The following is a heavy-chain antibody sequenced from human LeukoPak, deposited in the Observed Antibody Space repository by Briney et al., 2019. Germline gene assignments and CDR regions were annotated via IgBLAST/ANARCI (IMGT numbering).Heavy chain of an antibody. Sequence: PSETLSLTCAVYGGSFSGFYWSWIRQPPGKGLEWIGEINHSGSTNYNPSLKSRITMSVDTSKNQFSLKLSSVTAAGTAMYFCARPSSGWYSAFEYWGQGPLVTVSS. CDR3: ARPSSGWYSAFEY. CDR2: INHSGST. CDR1: GGSFSGFY. D-gene: IGHD6-19*01. V-gene: IGHV4-34*10. J-gene: IGHJ4*02.